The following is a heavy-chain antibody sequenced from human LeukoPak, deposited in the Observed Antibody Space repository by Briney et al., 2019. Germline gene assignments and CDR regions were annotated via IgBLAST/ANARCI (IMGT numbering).Heavy chain of an antibody. J-gene: IGHJ4*02. D-gene: IGHD2-2*01. CDR2: INPNDYTT. CDR1: GYTFTSYY. Sequence: GASVKVSCKASGYTFTSYYMHWVRQAPGQGLEWMGIINPNDYTTSYAQKFQGRVTMTRDTSTSTVYMELSSLRSEDTALYYCARDENIAVIPAAILNYWGQGTLVTVSS. V-gene: IGHV1-46*01. CDR3: ARDENIAVIPAAILNY.